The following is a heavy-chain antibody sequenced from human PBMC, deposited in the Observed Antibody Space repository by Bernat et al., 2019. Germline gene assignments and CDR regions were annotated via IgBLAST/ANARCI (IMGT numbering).Heavy chain of an antibody. V-gene: IGHV3-23*01. CDR2: IIGSGGST. D-gene: IGHD4-17*01. Sequence: EVPLLESGGGLVQPGGSLRPSCAASGFPFSSYAMSWVRQAPGEGLEWVSAIIGSGGSTDYAESVKGRLTISRDKPRNTLYMQMRSLSAEDTAVYYCAKGYGDDSFDYWGQGTLVTVSS. J-gene: IGHJ4*02. CDR3: AKGYGDDSFDY. CDR1: GFPFSSYA.